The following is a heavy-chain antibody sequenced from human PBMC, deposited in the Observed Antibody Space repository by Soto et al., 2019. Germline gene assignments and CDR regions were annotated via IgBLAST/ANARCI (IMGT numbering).Heavy chain of an antibody. D-gene: IGHD3-10*01. CDR1: GGTFSSYA. CDR3: ARVSGSGSPWYYYYGMDV. V-gene: IGHV1-69*13. Sequence: GASVKVSCKASGGTFSSYAISWVRQAPGQGLEWMGGIIPIFGTANYAQKFQGRVTITADESTSTAYMELSSLRSEDTAVYYCARVSGSGSPWYYYYGMDVWGQGTTVTVSS. CDR2: IIPIFGTA. J-gene: IGHJ6*02.